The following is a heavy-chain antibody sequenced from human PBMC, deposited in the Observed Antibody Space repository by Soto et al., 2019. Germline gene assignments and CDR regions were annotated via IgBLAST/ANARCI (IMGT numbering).Heavy chain of an antibody. V-gene: IGHV3-33*01. CDR2: IWYDGSNK. CDR3: ARGSRARRYYYYYGMDV. CDR1: GFTFSSYG. D-gene: IGHD6-25*01. J-gene: IGHJ6*02. Sequence: PGGSLRLSCAASGFTFSSYGMHWVRQAPGKGLEWAAVIWYDGSNKYYADSVKGRFTISRDNSKNTLYLQMNSLRAEDTAVYYCARGSRARRYYYYYGMDVWGQGTTVTVSS.